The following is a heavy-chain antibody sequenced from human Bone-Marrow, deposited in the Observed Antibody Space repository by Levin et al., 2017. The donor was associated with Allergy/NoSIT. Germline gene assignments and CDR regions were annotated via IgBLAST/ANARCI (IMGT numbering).Heavy chain of an antibody. CDR2: INHSGST. Sequence: GSLRLSCAVYGGSFSGYYWSWIRQPPGKGLEWIGEINHSGSTNYNPSLKSRVTISVDTSKNQFSLKLSSVTAADTAVYYCARYCSSTSCHDAFDIWGQGTMVTVSS. CDR3: ARYCSSTSCHDAFDI. CDR1: GGSFSGYY. V-gene: IGHV4-34*01. J-gene: IGHJ3*02. D-gene: IGHD2-2*01.